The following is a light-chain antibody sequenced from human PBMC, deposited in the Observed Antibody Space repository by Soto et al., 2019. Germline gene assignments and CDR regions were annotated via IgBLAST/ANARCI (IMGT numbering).Light chain of an antibody. CDR2: DAS. J-gene: IGKJ4*01. CDR1: QSISTY. Sequence: EIVLTQSPATLSLSPGERATLSCRASQSISTYLIWYQQKPGQAPRLLIYDASTRATGIPDRFSGSGSGTDFTLTISSLEPEDFAVYYCQQRGDWPLTFGGGTKVEI. CDR3: QQRGDWPLT. V-gene: IGKV3-11*01.